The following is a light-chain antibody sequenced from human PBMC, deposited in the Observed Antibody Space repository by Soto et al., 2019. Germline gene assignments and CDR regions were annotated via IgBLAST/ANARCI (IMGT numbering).Light chain of an antibody. Sequence: EIVLTQSPGTLSLSPGERATLSCRASQSVSSNYLAWYQQKPGQAPRLLIDGTSFRATGIPDRFGGSGSGTDCTLTISRLEPEDFAVYYWQQYGSSPGSTFGGGTKGEIK. CDR1: QSVSSNY. CDR2: GTS. J-gene: IGKJ4*01. V-gene: IGKV3-20*01. CDR3: QQYGSSPGST.